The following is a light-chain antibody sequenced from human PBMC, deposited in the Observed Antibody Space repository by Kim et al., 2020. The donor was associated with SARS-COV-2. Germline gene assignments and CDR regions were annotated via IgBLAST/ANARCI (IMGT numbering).Light chain of an antibody. CDR1: QSVYSSF. V-gene: IGKV3-20*01. Sequence: YPGERATLSCRASQSVYSSFLAWYHQKPGQAPRLLIYGASNRATGIPDRFSGSGSGTDFTLTISRLEPEDFAMYYCQQYGNSPLTFGGGTKVDIK. CDR2: GAS. CDR3: QQYGNSPLT. J-gene: IGKJ4*01.